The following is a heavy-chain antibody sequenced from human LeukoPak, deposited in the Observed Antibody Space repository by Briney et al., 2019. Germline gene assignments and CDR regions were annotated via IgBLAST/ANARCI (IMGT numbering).Heavy chain of an antibody. Sequence: SETLSLTCTVSGGSISSYYWSWIRQPAGKGLECIGRIYTSGSTNYNPSLKSRVTMSVDTSKNQLSLKLISVTAADTAVYYCARLSSRGWYWYYMDVWGKGTTVTVSS. V-gene: IGHV4-4*07. CDR1: GGSISSYY. D-gene: IGHD6-19*01. CDR3: ARLSSRGWYWYYMDV. CDR2: IYTSGST. J-gene: IGHJ6*03.